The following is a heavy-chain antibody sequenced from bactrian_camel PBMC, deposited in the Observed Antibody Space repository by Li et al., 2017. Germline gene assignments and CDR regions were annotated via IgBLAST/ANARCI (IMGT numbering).Heavy chain of an antibody. CDR2: LDNSGRR. Sequence: HVQLVESGGGSVQAGGSLRLSCASSGSTAISDCMGWFRQAPGKEREGVALLDNSGRRIYGAAVKGRFTISPDKAKNSVYLQMNTLKPEDTAMYYCNTLLPLCRGYGSPGAREPRSPSP. D-gene: IGHD5*01. CDR3: NTLLPLCRGYGSP. V-gene: IGHV3S53*01. CDR1: GSTAISDC. J-gene: IGHJ4*01.